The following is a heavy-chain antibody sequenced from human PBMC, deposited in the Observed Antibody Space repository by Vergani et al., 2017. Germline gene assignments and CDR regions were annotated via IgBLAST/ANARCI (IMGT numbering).Heavy chain of an antibody. V-gene: IGHV5-10-1*03. J-gene: IGHJ2*01. CDR2: IDPSDSYT. CDR1: GYSFTSYW. CDR3: AREGGRYCSSTSCYTGSYGYFDL. D-gene: IGHD2-2*02. Sequence: EVQLVQSGAEVKKPGESLRISCKGSGYSFTSYWISWVRQMPGKGLEWMGRIDPSDSYTNYSPSFQGHVTISADKSISTAYLQWSSLKASDTAMYYCAREGGRYCSSTSCYTGSYGYFDLWGRGTLVTVSS.